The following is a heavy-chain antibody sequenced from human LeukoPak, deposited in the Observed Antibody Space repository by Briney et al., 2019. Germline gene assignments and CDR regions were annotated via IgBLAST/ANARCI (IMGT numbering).Heavy chain of an antibody. CDR2: ISAYNGNT. Sequence: ASVKVSCKASGYTFSTYGISCVRQAPGQGLEWMGWISAYNGNTNYAQKLQGRVTMTTDTSTSTAYMELRSLRSDDTAVYYCARGMTERWFASYDGFDIWGQGTMVTVSS. CDR1: GYTFSTYG. D-gene: IGHD3-10*01. CDR3: ARGMTERWFASYDGFDI. V-gene: IGHV1-18*01. J-gene: IGHJ3*02.